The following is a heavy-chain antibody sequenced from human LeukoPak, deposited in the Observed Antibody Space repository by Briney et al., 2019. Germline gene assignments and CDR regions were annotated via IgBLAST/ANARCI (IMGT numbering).Heavy chain of an antibody. J-gene: IGHJ1*01. Sequence: PGGSLRLSCAASGFTFSRYSMNWVRQAPGKGLEWVSSISSSSSYIYYADSVKGRFTISRDNAKNSLYLQMNSLRAEDTAVYYCARDSDSSGYYWDFQHWGQGTLVTVSS. V-gene: IGHV3-21*01. CDR3: ARDSDSSGYYWDFQH. CDR2: ISSSSSYI. D-gene: IGHD3-22*01. CDR1: GFTFSRYS.